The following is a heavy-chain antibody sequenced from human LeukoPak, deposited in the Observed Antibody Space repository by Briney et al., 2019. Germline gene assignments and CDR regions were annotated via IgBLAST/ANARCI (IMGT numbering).Heavy chain of an antibody. CDR2: INPNSGGT. Sequence: GASVKVSCKASGYTFTGYYMHWVRQAPGQGLEWMGWINPNSGGTNYAQKLQGRVTMTTDTSTSTAYMELRSLRSDDTAVYYCAVISLLRSGVDYWGQGTLVTVSS. J-gene: IGHJ4*02. CDR1: GYTFTGYY. D-gene: IGHD3-10*01. V-gene: IGHV1-2*02. CDR3: AVISLLRSGVDY.